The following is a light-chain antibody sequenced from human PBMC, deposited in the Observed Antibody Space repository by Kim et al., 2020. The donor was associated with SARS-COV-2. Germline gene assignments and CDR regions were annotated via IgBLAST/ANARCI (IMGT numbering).Light chain of an antibody. CDR1: SEYKTYA. J-gene: IGLJ2*01. V-gene: IGLV4-69*01. Sequence: QPVLTQSPSASASLGTSVKLTCTLSSEYKTYAIAWHQQLPEKGPRYLMNVDSDGSHTRGDGIPDRFSGSSSGAARYLTISSLQPEDEADYYCLTWGPGIRVFGGGTQLTVL. CDR2: VDSDGSH. CDR3: LTWGPGIRV.